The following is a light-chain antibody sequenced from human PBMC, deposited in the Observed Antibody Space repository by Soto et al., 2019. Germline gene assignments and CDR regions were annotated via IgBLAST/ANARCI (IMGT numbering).Light chain of an antibody. J-gene: IGKJ1*01. V-gene: IGKV3-11*01. CDR2: DTS. CDR1: QSINGNY. Sequence: LTQSPATLSLSPGDRATLSCRASQSINGNYLHWYQQKPGQAPRLLIHDTSKRAPGVPPRVIGSGSGTAFTLTIDIVEPEDYAIYYCQQRSDWRWTFGQGTKVDIK. CDR3: QQRSDWRWT.